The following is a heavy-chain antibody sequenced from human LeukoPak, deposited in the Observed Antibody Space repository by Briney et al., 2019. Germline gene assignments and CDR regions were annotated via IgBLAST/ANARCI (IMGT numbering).Heavy chain of an antibody. V-gene: IGHV3-23*01. CDR2: ISGSGGST. J-gene: IGHJ4*02. CDR3: AKVARSKTTVTTYFDY. Sequence: GGSLRLSCAASGFTFNSYARSWVRQAPGKGLEWVSGISGSGGSTYYADSVKGRFTISRDNSKNTLYLQMNSLRAEDTAVYYCAKVARSKTTVTTYFDYWGQGTLVTVSS. D-gene: IGHD4-11*01. CDR1: GFTFNSYA.